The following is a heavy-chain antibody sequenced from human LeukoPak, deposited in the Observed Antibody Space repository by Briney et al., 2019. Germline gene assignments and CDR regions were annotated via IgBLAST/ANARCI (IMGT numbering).Heavy chain of an antibody. CDR1: GFTFSSYS. CDR2: ISSSSSTI. D-gene: IGHD4-17*01. CDR3: AKVDYGDYVGAFDI. Sequence: GGSLRLSCAASGFTFSSYSMNWVRQAPGKGLEWVSYISSSSSTIYYADSVKGRFTISRDNSKNTLYLQMNSLRAEDTAVYYCAKVDYGDYVGAFDIWGQGTMVTVSS. J-gene: IGHJ3*02. V-gene: IGHV3-48*01.